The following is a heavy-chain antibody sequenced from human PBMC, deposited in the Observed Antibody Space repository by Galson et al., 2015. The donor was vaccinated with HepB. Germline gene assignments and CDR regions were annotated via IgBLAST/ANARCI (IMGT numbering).Heavy chain of an antibody. CDR1: GYVFSNNA. CDR2: ISGYNGRT. V-gene: IGHV1-18*01. Sequence: SVKVSCKASGYVFSNNAISWVRQAPGQGLEWMGWISGYNGRTHFAQKFQGRVTMTTDTSTTTAFMELRSLRSDDTAVYYCAKATSYWGSGSYYNVPYYFDYWGQGTLVTVSS. J-gene: IGHJ4*02. D-gene: IGHD3-10*01. CDR3: AKATSYWGSGSYYNVPYYFDY.